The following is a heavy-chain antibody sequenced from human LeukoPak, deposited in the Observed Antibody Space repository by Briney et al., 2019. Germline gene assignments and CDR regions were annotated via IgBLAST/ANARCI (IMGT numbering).Heavy chain of an antibody. Sequence: SVNVSYRASGGTFSSYAISWVRQAPGQGLEWMGGIIPIFGTANYAQKFQGRVTITTDESTSTAYMELSSLRSEDTAVYYCARTTRVVPAAKVVYYYMDVWGKGTTVTVSS. J-gene: IGHJ6*03. D-gene: IGHD2-2*01. CDR2: IIPIFGTA. CDR1: GGTFSSYA. V-gene: IGHV1-69*05. CDR3: ARTTRVVPAAKVVYYYMDV.